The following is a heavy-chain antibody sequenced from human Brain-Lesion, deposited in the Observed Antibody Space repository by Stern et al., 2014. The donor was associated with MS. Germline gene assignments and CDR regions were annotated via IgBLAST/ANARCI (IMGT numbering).Heavy chain of an antibody. D-gene: IGHD1-26*01. V-gene: IGHV1-24*01. CDR1: GYTLTELS. J-gene: IGHJ4*02. CDR2: FDPEDGET. CDR3: ATLSPGAGGNYYRHFDY. Sequence: VQLEESGAEVKKPGASVKVSCKVSGYTLTELSMHWVRQAPRKGLEWMGGFDPEDGETIYAQKFQRRVTMTEDTSTDTAYMELSSLRSEDTAVYYCATLSPGAGGNYYRHFDYWGQGTLVTVSS.